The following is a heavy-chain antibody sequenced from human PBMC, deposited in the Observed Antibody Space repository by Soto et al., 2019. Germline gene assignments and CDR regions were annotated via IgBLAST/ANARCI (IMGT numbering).Heavy chain of an antibody. Sequence: TSETLSLTCTVSGGSISSFHWSWIRQPPGKGLEWIGFISNSGSTNYNPSLKSRVTISLDTSKNQFSLKLSSVSAADTAVYYCARGVEGASKGLKHWGQGTLVTVYS. CDR2: ISNSGST. CDR1: GGSISSFH. J-gene: IGHJ1*01. D-gene: IGHD1-26*01. V-gene: IGHV4-59*01. CDR3: ARGVEGASKGLKH.